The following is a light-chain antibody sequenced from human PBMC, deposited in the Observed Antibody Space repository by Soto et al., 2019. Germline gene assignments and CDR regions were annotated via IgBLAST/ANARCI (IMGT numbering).Light chain of an antibody. CDR1: QSVTSY. J-gene: IGKJ3*01. CDR2: DAS. V-gene: IGKV3-11*01. CDR3: QQRSNWPT. Sequence: EIVLTQSPATLSLSPGGRATLSVRASQSVTSYLAWYQQKPGQAPRLLIYDASNRATGIPARFTGSGSGTDFTLTISSLEPEDFAVYYCQQRSNWPTFGPGTKVDIK.